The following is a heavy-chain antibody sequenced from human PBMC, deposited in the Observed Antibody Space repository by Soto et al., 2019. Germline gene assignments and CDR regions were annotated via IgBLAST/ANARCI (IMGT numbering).Heavy chain of an antibody. D-gene: IGHD3-3*01. CDR2: INSDGSST. CDR1: GFTFSSYW. Sequence: PGGSLRLSCAASGFTFSSYWMHWVRQAPGKGLVWVSRINSDGSSTSYADSVKGRFTISRDNAKNTLYLQMNSLRAEDTAVYYCARGPYYDFWSGRDYYYGMDVWGQGTTVTVSS. CDR3: ARGPYYDFWSGRDYYYGMDV. J-gene: IGHJ6*02. V-gene: IGHV3-74*01.